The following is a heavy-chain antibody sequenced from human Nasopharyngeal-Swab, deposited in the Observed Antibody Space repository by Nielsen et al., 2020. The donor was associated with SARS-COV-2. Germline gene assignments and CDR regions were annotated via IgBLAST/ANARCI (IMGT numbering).Heavy chain of an antibody. J-gene: IGHJ4*02. CDR2: LSASGATT. CDR3: AKDSDYYYDTSGYFYFDY. D-gene: IGHD3-22*01. CDR1: GFTFSSYA. Sequence: GESLKISCAASGFTFSSYAMSWVRQAPGKGLEWVSGLSASGATTHYADPVKGRFTISRDDSKNTLYLQMHSLRAEETAIYFCAKDSDYYYDTSGYFYFDYWGQGTLVTVSS. V-gene: IGHV3-23*01.